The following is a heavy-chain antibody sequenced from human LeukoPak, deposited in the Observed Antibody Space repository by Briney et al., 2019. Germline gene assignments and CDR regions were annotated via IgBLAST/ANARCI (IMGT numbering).Heavy chain of an antibody. V-gene: IGHV3-21*01. Sequence: GGSLRLSCAASGFTFSSYSMNWVRQAPGKGLEWVSSISSSSSYIYYADSVKGRFTISRDNAKNSLYLQMNSLRAEDTAVYYCAKGLPDYTSSWSSAFDIWGQGTMVTVSS. J-gene: IGHJ3*02. CDR1: GFTFSSYS. CDR2: ISSSSSYI. CDR3: AKGLPDYTSSWSSAFDI. D-gene: IGHD6-13*01.